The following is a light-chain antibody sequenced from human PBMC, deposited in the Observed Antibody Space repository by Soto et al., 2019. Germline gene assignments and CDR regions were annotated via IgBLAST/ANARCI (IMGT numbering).Light chain of an antibody. V-gene: IGKV3-11*01. J-gene: IGKJ1*01. CDR2: DAS. Sequence: EIVMTQSPATLSVSPGERATLSCRASQSVSSNLARYQQKPGQAPRLLIYDASNRASGIPPRFSGSGSGTDFTLAISGLEPEDLAVYYCQQRYNWPWTFGQGTKVDIK. CDR3: QQRYNWPWT. CDR1: QSVSSN.